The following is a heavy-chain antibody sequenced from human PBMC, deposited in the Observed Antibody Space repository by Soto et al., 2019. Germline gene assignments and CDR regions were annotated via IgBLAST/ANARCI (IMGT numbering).Heavy chain of an antibody. CDR2: IYYSGST. Sequence: SETLCLTCTVSGGSISSGGYYWSWIRQHPGKGLEWIGYIYYSGSTYYNPSLKSRVTISVDTSKNQFSLKLSSVTAADTAVYYCAGSGSSPYYYYYGMDVWGQGTTVTVSS. D-gene: IGHD3-10*01. V-gene: IGHV4-31*03. CDR1: GGSISSGGYY. J-gene: IGHJ6*02. CDR3: AGSGSSPYYYYYGMDV.